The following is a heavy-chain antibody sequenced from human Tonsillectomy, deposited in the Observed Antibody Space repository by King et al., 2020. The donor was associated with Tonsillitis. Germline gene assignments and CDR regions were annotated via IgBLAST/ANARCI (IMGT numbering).Heavy chain of an antibody. CDR3: AKAFGRGKQQLALDY. Sequence: VQLVESGGGLVQPGRSLRLSCAASGFTFDDYAMHGVRQAPGKGLEWVSGISWNSGSIGYADSVKGRFTISKDNAKNSLYLQMNSLRAEDTALYYCAKAFGRGKQQLALDYWGQGTLVTVSS. V-gene: IGHV3-9*01. CDR2: ISWNSGSI. J-gene: IGHJ4*02. CDR1: GFTFDDYA. D-gene: IGHD6-13*01.